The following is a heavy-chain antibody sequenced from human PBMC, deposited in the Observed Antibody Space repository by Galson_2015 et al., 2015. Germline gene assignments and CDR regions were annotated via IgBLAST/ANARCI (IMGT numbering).Heavy chain of an antibody. CDR1: GFTFSSYA. CDR2: ISGTGGST. V-gene: IGHV3-23*01. J-gene: IGHJ4*02. Sequence: SLRLSCAASGFTFSSYAMSWVRQAPGKGLEWVSAISGTGGSTEHADSVKGRFTISRDNSRNTLYLQMTSLRAEDTAVYYCAKRYYYDNNALPLGWLIYYWGQGTLVTVSS. D-gene: IGHD3-22*01. CDR3: AKRYYYDNNALPLGWLIYY.